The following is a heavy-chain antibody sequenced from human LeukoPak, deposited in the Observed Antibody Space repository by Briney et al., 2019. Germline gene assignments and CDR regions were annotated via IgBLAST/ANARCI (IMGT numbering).Heavy chain of an antibody. V-gene: IGHV4-30-2*01. CDR2: IYHSGST. CDR3: ARPFAYSRGCFQH. Sequence: SETLSLTCTVSGGSISSGGYYWSWIRQPPGKGLEWIGYIYHSGSTYYNPSLKSRVTISVDRSKNQFSLKLSSVTAADTAVYYCARPFAYSRGCFQHWGQGTLVTVSS. J-gene: IGHJ1*01. D-gene: IGHD6-13*01. CDR1: GGSISSGGYY.